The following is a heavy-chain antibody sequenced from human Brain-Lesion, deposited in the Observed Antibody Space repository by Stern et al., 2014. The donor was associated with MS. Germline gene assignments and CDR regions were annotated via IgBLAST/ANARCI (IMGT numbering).Heavy chain of an antibody. V-gene: IGHV6-1*01. CDR3: AKGYNWFDS. CDR2: TYYRSKWYY. CDR1: GDSVSSNSAA. Sequence: VQLLQSGPGLMKPSQTLALTCAISGDSVSSNSAAWNWIRQSPSRGLEWLGRTYYRSKWYYQYAESVKSRITINADTSTNQFSLQLNSVTPEDTAVYLCAKGYNWFDSWGQGTVVTVS. J-gene: IGHJ5*01.